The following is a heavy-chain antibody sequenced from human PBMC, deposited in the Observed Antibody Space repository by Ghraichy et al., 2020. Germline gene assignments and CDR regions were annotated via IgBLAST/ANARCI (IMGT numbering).Heavy chain of an antibody. CDR1: GGSISSYY. Sequence: SETLSLTCSVSGGSISSYYWSWIRQPPGKGLEWIGYMYYSGNTNYNPSLKSRVTISVDTSKNHLSLKLTSVTAADTAVYYCARHRNYGDYSYGLDYWGQGTLVTVSS. V-gene: IGHV4-59*08. CDR3: ARHRNYGDYSYGLDY. CDR2: MYYSGNT. J-gene: IGHJ4*02. D-gene: IGHD4-17*01.